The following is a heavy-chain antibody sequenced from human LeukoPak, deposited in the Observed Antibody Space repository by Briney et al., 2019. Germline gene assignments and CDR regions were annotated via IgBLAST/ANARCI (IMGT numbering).Heavy chain of an antibody. CDR2: INTDGTFT. CDR1: GFTFSDYW. V-gene: IGHV3-74*01. J-gene: IGHJ4*02. D-gene: IGHD1-26*01. Sequence: GGSLRLSCETSGFTFSDYWMHWVRQAPGKGLEWVSRINTDGTFTRYPDSAQGRFTISRDTAKNTLLLQMNSLRAEDTAVYYCAREAKVGGALQYWGQGTLVTVSS. CDR3: AREAKVGGALQY.